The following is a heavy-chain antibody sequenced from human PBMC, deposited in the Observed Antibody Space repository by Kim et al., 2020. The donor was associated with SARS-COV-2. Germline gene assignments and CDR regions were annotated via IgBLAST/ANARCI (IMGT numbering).Heavy chain of an antibody. D-gene: IGHD3-10*01. CDR2: INHSGST. J-gene: IGHJ6*02. CDR1: GGSFSGYY. CDR3: ARGGHLRGVINNYYYYYGMDV. Sequence: SETLSLTCAVYGGSFSGYYWSWIRQPPGKGLEWIGEINHSGSTNYNPSLKSRVTISVDTSKNQFSLKLSSVTAADTAVYYCARGGHLRGVINNYYYYYGMDVWGQGTTVTVSS. V-gene: IGHV4-34*01.